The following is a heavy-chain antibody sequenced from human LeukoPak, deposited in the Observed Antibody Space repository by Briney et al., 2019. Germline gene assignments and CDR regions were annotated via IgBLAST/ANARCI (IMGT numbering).Heavy chain of an antibody. Sequence: ASVKVSCKASGGTFSSYAISWVRQAPGQGLEWMGGIIPIFGTANYAQKFQGRATITTDESTSTAYMELSSLRSEDTAVYYCARVDYVWGSYRSDYWGQGTLVTVSS. CDR2: IIPIFGTA. J-gene: IGHJ4*02. CDR1: GGTFSSYA. D-gene: IGHD3-16*02. V-gene: IGHV1-69*05. CDR3: ARVDYVWGSYRSDY.